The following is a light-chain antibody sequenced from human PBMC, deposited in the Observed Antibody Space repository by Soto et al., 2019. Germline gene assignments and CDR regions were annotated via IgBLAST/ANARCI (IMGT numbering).Light chain of an antibody. CDR2: DAS. J-gene: IGKJ1*01. V-gene: IGKV3-20*01. CDR1: QTVRNNY. CDR3: QQYNNSLWT. Sequence: EFVLTQSPGTLSLSPGERATLSCRASQTVRNNYLAWYQQKPGQAPRLLIYDASSRATGIPDRFSGGGSGTDFTLTISRLQSEDFAVYYCQQYNNSLWTFGQGTKVDNK.